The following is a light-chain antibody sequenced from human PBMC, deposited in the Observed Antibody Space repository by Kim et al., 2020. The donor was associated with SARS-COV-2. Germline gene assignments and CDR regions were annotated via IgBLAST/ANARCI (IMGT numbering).Light chain of an antibody. CDR2: DVS. Sequence: GQSNTISCTGTNSDVGGYNSVSWYRQHPGKAPKLIIYDVSQRPSGVSDRFSGSKSGNTASLTSSRLQAEDEADYYCSSYRVGSIWVFGGGTQLTVL. CDR1: NSDVGGYNS. V-gene: IGLV2-14*03. J-gene: IGLJ3*02. CDR3: SSYRVGSIWV.